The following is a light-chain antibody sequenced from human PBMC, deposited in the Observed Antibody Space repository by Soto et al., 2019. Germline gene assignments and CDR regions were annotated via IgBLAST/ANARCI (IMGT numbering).Light chain of an antibody. CDR3: AAWHDSLNAWV. CDR2: SNN. CDR1: SSNIGSNT. J-gene: IGLJ3*02. Sequence: QSVLTQPPSASGTPGQRVTISCSGSSSNIGSNTVNWYQQLPGTAPKLLIYSNNQRPSGVPDRFSGSKSGTSASLAISGLQSEDEADYYCAAWHDSLNAWVFGGGTKLTVL. V-gene: IGLV1-44*01.